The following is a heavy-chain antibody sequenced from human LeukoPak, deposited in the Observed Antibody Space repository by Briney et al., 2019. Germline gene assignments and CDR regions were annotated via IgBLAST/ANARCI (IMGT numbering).Heavy chain of an antibody. Sequence: SETLSLTCTVSGGSISSSSYYWGWIRQPPGKGLEWIGSIYYSGSTYYNPSLKSRVTISVDTSKNQFSLKLSSVTAADTAVYYCARRRVVGARAPAESGGEDYWGQGTLVTVSS. CDR3: ARRRVVGARAPAESGGEDY. CDR2: IYYSGST. V-gene: IGHV4-39*01. J-gene: IGHJ4*02. CDR1: GGSISSSSYY. D-gene: IGHD1-26*01.